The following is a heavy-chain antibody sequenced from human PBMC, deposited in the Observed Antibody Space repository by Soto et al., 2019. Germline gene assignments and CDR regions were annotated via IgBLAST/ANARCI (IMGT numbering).Heavy chain of an antibody. CDR2: ISGSGGST. V-gene: IGHV3-23*01. D-gene: IGHD4-17*01. Sequence: GGSLRLSCAASGFTFSSYAMSWVRQAPGKGLEWVSAISGSGGSTHYADSVKGRFTISRDNSKNTLYLQMNSLRAEDTAVYYCAKDLSPSTVTDYWGQGTLVTVSS. CDR3: AKDLSPSTVTDY. J-gene: IGHJ4*02. CDR1: GFTFSSYA.